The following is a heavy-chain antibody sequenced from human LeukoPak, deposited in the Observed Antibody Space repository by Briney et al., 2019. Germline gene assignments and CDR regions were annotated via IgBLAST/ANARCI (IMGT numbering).Heavy chain of an antibody. V-gene: IGHV3-9*01. Sequence: GGSLRLSCAASGFTFVDYAMHCVRQAPGKGLEWVSGISWNSGNIGYADSVKGRFTISRDNAKHSLYLQMNSLRAEDTALYYCAKDSSFNYGSGSYGIDYWGQGTLVTVSS. CDR2: ISWNSGNI. CDR3: AKDSSFNYGSGSYGIDY. J-gene: IGHJ4*02. CDR1: GFTFVDYA. D-gene: IGHD3-10*01.